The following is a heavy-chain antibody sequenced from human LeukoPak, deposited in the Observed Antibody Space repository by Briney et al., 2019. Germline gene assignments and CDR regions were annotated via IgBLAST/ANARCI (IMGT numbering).Heavy chain of an antibody. CDR3: ARGDRSDSPYYYYYMDV. Sequence: SQTLSLTCTVSGGSISSGSYYWSWIRQPAGKGLEWIGRIYTSGSTNYNPSLKGRVTISVDTSKNQFSLKLSSVTAADTAVYYCARGDRSDSPYYYYYMDVWGKGTTVTVSS. J-gene: IGHJ6*03. CDR1: GGSISSGSYY. V-gene: IGHV4-61*02. CDR2: IYTSGST. D-gene: IGHD3-22*01.